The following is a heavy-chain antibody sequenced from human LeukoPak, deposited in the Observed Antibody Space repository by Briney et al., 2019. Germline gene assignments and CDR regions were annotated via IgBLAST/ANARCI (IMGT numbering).Heavy chain of an antibody. V-gene: IGHV3-43*02. CDR2: TSGDGITT. CDR3: ARDHVYGGADY. Sequence: GGPLRLSCAASGLTFSSYSMNGVRHAPGKGLEGVSLTSGDGITTYFADSVKGRFTISRDNSKSSLFLQMNSLRTEDTALYYCARDHVYGGADYWGQGTLVTVSS. J-gene: IGHJ4*02. CDR1: GLTFSSYS. D-gene: IGHD5/OR15-5a*01.